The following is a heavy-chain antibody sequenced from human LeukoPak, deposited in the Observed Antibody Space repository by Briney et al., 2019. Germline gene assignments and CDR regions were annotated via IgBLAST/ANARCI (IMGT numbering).Heavy chain of an antibody. D-gene: IGHD1-26*01. CDR1: GFTFNNYG. V-gene: IGHV3-33*01. CDR2: IRSDGNNK. Sequence: GGSLRLSCAASGFTFNNYGMHWVRQAPGKGLEGGTVIRSDGNNKYYVDSVKGRFTVSRDKSKNTLYLQMNSLRAEDTAVYYCAREYSGSYYVAAFDVWGQGTLVTVSS. CDR3: AREYSGSYYVAAFDV. J-gene: IGHJ3*01.